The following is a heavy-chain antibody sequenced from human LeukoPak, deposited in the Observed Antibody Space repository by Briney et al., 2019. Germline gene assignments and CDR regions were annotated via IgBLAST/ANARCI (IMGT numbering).Heavy chain of an antibody. V-gene: IGHV1-24*01. J-gene: IGHJ4*02. D-gene: IGHD4-17*01. CDR2: FDPEDGET. CDR3: AREGGDYGDY. CDR1: GYTLTELS. Sequence: ASVKVSCKVSGYTLTELSMHWVRQAPGKGLEWMGGFDPEDGETIYAQKFQGRVTITADKSTSTAYMELSSLRSEDTAVYYCAREGGDYGDYWGQGTLVTVSS.